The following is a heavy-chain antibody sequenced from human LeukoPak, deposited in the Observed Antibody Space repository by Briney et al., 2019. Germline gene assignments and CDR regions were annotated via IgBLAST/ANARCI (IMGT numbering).Heavy chain of an antibody. CDR3: ATETNGRHYDY. CDR1: VLTFSTSG. Sequence: GGSLRLSCTASVLTFSTSGFSWVRQAPGKGLEWVASIGPTGSDRYHADSIKGRFTISRDNANNFLYLQMNSLRAEDTAVYYCATETNGRHYDYWGQGTLLTVSS. CDR2: IGPTGSDR. V-gene: IGHV3-21*06. D-gene: IGHD1-14*01. J-gene: IGHJ4*02.